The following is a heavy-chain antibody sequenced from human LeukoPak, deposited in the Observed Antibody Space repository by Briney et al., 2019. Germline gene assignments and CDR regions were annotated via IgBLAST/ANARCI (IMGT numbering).Heavy chain of an antibody. D-gene: IGHD2-2*01. CDR3: AKWLGYCTSTSCYGMDV. Sequence: GGSLRLAWAASEFTFGNYAISWVRQPPGKWLEWVSCVSGSGGSTYYTDSVKGRFTISRDNSENTVYLQMNSVRLCDTAVYYCAKWLGYCTSTSCYGMDVWGQGTTVTVSS. V-gene: IGHV3-23*01. J-gene: IGHJ6*02. CDR1: EFTFGNYA. CDR2: VSGSGGST.